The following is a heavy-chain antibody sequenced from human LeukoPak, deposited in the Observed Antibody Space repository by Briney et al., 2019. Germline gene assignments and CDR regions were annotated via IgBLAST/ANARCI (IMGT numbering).Heavy chain of an antibody. CDR1: GGSITSYY. CDR3: ARGNFVQVDSLDP. D-gene: IGHD1-1*01. V-gene: IGHV4-59*01. CDR2: IYYSGST. J-gene: IGHJ5*02. Sequence: SETLSLTCTVSGGSITSYYWSWIRQPPGKGLEWIGYIYYSGSTNYNPSLKSRVSISVDTSKNQFSLKLSSVTAADTAVYYCARGNFVQVDSLDPWGQGTLVTVSS.